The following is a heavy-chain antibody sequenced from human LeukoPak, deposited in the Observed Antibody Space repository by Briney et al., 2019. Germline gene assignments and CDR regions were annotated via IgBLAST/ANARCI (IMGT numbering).Heavy chain of an antibody. CDR3: AKGVYDYDSSGYSN. CDR2: ISGNGAST. CDR1: GFSFSTYA. D-gene: IGHD3-22*01. Sequence: GGSLRLSCAASGFSFSTYAMNWVRQIAGKGPEWVSGISGNGASTFYADSVKGRFTISRDNSKNTLSLQMSSLRAEDTAIYYCAKGVYDYDSSGYSNWGQGTQVTVSS. J-gene: IGHJ4*02. V-gene: IGHV3-23*01.